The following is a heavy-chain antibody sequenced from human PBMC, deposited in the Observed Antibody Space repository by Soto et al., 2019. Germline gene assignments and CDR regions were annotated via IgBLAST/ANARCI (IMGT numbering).Heavy chain of an antibody. Sequence: EVQLVESGGGLVQPGGSLRLSCAASGFTFSSYEMNWVRQAPGKGLEWVSYISSSGSTIYYADSVKGRFTISRENAKNSLYLQMNSLRAEDTAVYYCATSSGSYYRPFDYWGQGTLVTVSS. CDR2: ISSSGSTI. CDR1: GFTFSSYE. J-gene: IGHJ4*02. D-gene: IGHD1-26*01. CDR3: ATSSGSYYRPFDY. V-gene: IGHV3-48*03.